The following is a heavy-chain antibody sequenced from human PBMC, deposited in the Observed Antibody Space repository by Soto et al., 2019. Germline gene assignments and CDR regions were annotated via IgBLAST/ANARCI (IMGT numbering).Heavy chain of an antibody. J-gene: IGHJ6*02. CDR3: ARDRDGGWFHMDV. Sequence: QVQLVESGGGVVQPGRSLRLSCVGSGFPFWHYGMHWVRQAPGKGLEWVAVIWSDGKKESYADFVKGRFAISRDNFKDTLYLQMNRLRAEDTAVYYCARDRDGGWFHMDVWGPETTVIISS. CDR2: IWSDGKKE. D-gene: IGHD6-19*01. V-gene: IGHV3-33*01. CDR1: GFPFWHYG.